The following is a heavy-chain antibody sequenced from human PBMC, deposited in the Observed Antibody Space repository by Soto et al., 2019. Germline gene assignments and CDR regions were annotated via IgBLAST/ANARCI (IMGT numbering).Heavy chain of an antibody. J-gene: IGHJ6*02. CDR3: ARDLGWYGERYGMDV. Sequence: QVQLVESGGGVVQPGRSLRLSCAASGFTFSSYAMHWVRQAPGKGLEWVAVISYDGSNKYYADSVKGRFTISRDNSKNTLYLQMNSLRAEDTAVYYCARDLGWYGERYGMDVWGQGTTVTVSS. D-gene: IGHD6-19*01. V-gene: IGHV3-30-3*01. CDR2: ISYDGSNK. CDR1: GFTFSSYA.